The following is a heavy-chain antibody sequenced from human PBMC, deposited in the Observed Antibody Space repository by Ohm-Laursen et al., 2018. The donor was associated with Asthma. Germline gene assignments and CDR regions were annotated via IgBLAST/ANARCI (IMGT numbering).Heavy chain of an antibody. V-gene: IGHV2-26*01. CDR2: IFSNDEK. J-gene: IGHJ4*02. CDR3: ARIRAPYSYGYDY. D-gene: IGHD5-18*01. CDR1: GFSLSNARMG. Sequence: TQTLTLTCTVSGFSLSNARMGVSWIRQPPGKALEWLAHIFSNDEKSYSTSLKSRLTISKETSKSQVVLTMTNMDPVDTATYYCARIRAPYSYGYDYWGQGTLVTVSS.